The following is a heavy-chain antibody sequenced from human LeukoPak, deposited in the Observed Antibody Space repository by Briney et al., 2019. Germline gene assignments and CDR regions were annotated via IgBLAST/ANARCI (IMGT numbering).Heavy chain of an antibody. CDR2: IIPIFGTA. V-gene: IGHV1-69*05. CDR3: AVVVATYYYYYYVDV. CDR1: GGTFSSYA. D-gene: IGHD2-15*01. Sequence: SVKVSCKASGGTFSSYAISWVRQAPGQGLEWMGGIIPIFGTANYAQKFQGRVTITTDESTSTAYMELSSLRSEDTAVYYCAVVVATYYYYYYVDVWGKGTTVTVSS. J-gene: IGHJ6*03.